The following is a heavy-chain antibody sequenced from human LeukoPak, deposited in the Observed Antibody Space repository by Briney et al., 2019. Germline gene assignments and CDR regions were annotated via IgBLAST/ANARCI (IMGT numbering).Heavy chain of an antibody. Sequence: SETLSLTCAVYGGSFSGYYWSWIRQPPGKGLEWIGEINHSGSTNYNPSLKSRVTISVDTSKNQFSLMLSSVTAADTAVYYCAREKAGYDFWSGYSPDWFDPWGQGTLVTVSS. CDR3: AREKAGYDFWSGYSPDWFDP. V-gene: IGHV4-34*01. J-gene: IGHJ5*02. CDR1: GGSFSGYY. D-gene: IGHD3-3*01. CDR2: INHSGST.